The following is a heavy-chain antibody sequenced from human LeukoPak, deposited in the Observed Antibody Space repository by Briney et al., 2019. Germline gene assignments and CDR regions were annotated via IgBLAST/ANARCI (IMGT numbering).Heavy chain of an antibody. CDR1: GGSISSYY. V-gene: IGHV4-59*01. CDR3: ARGYCGGDCYSEYYFDY. D-gene: IGHD2-21*02. Sequence: SETLSLTCTVSGGSISSYYWSWIRQPPGKGLEWIGYVYYSGSTNCNPSLKSRVTISVDTSKNQFSLKLSSVTAADTAVYYCARGYCGGDCYSEYYFDYWGQGTLVTVSS. CDR2: VYYSGST. J-gene: IGHJ4*02.